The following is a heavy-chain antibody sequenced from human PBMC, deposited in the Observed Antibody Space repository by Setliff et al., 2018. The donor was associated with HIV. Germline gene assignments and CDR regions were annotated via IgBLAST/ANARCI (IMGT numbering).Heavy chain of an antibody. V-gene: IGHV3-48*01. CDR2: ITSSSSTI. CDR3: ARDAYYDFWSGYSVNWFDP. J-gene: IGHJ5*02. Sequence: LRLSCAASGFTFSSYSMNWVRQAPGKGLEWVSYITSSSSTIYYADSVKGRFTISRDNAKNSLYLQMNSLRAEDTAVYYCARDAYYDFWSGYSVNWFDPWGQGTLVTVSS. D-gene: IGHD3-3*01. CDR1: GFTFSSYS.